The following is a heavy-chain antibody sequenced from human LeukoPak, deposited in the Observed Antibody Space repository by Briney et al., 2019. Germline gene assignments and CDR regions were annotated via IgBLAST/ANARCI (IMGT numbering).Heavy chain of an antibody. CDR1: GFTFDDYA. CDR3: AKGTLYTSGLDY. Sequence: GGSLRLSCAASGFTFDDYAMHWVRQAPGKGLEWGSGISWNSGSIGYADSVKGRFTISRDNAKNSLHLQMNSLRAEDTALYYCAKGTLYTSGLDYWGQGTLVTVSS. V-gene: IGHV3-9*01. CDR2: ISWNSGSI. D-gene: IGHD3-10*01. J-gene: IGHJ4*02.